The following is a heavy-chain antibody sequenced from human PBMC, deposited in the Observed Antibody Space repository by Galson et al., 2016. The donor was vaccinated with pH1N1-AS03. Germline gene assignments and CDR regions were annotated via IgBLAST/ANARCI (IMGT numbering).Heavy chain of an antibody. CDR3: ARDAPIAASSNLVRVFAFDV. Sequence: SVKVSCKASGYSFSNYAITWVRQAPGQGLEWMGWISAYNGRTKYLRKSQDRLTMTTDTSTRTAYLELRSLTSDDTAVYYCARDAPIAASSNLVRVFAFDVWGQGTMVSVSS. CDR1: GYSFSNYA. D-gene: IGHD5-24*01. J-gene: IGHJ3*01. CDR2: ISAYNGRT. V-gene: IGHV1-18*01.